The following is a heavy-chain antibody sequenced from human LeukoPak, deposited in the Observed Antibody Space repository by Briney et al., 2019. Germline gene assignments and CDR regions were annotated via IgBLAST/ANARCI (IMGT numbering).Heavy chain of an antibody. Sequence: GGSLRLSCAASGFTFSDYYMFWIRQAPGKGLELVSYISNSGSIIYYADSVKGRFTVSRDNAKDSLYLQMNSLRAEDTAVYYCARAVSADTAMVYFDYWGQGTLVTVSS. J-gene: IGHJ4*02. CDR3: ARAVSADTAMVYFDY. V-gene: IGHV3-11*01. CDR2: ISNSGSII. CDR1: GFTFSDYY. D-gene: IGHD5-18*01.